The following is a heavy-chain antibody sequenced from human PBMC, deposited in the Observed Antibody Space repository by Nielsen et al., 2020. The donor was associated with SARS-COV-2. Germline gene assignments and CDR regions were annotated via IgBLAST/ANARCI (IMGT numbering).Heavy chain of an antibody. D-gene: IGHD2-2*01. CDR2: ISWNSGSI. CDR1: GFTFDDYA. Sequence: GGSLRLSCAASGFTFDDYAMHWVRQAPGKGLEWVSGISWNSGSIGYADSVKGRFTISRDNSKNTLYLQMNSLRAEDTAVYYCAKDLSIVVVPAATMDVWGQGTTVTVSS. CDR3: AKDLSIVVVPAATMDV. J-gene: IGHJ6*02. V-gene: IGHV3-9*01.